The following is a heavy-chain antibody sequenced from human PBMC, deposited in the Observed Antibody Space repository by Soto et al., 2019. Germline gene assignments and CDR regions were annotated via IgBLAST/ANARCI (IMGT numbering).Heavy chain of an antibody. CDR3: VRVRGIIPAGQFDN. D-gene: IGHD6-13*01. Sequence: SVRGRFTISRDNDKNSLFLRMNSLRAEDTAVYYCVRVRGIIPAGQFDNWGQGTLVTVSS. V-gene: IGHV3-21*01. J-gene: IGHJ4*02.